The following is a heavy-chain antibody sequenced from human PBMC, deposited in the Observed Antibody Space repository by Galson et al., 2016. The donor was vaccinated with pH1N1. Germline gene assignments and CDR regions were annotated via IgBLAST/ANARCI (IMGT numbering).Heavy chain of an antibody. J-gene: IGHJ3*02. CDR1: GVIFNSYA. V-gene: IGHV1-69*06. D-gene: IGHD3-22*01. CDR2: IIAIFNTP. Sequence: SVKVSCKASGVIFNSYAINWVRQAPGQGLEWMGGIIAIFNTPNYARDFQGRVTITADKPTTTVYLELSGLTSEDTAVYYCARARNYYGNEAFDIWGQGTMVIVSS. CDR3: ARARNYYGNEAFDI.